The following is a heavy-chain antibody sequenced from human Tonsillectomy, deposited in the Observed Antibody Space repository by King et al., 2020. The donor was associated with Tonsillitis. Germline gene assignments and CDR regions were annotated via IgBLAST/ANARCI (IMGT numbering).Heavy chain of an antibody. CDR1: GFTFSSYS. D-gene: IGHD5-12*01. CDR3: ARDGRGGYDSFDY. CDR2: ISSSSTYI. Sequence: VQLVESGGVLVKPGGSLRLSCAASGFTFSSYSMNWVRQAPGKGLEWVSSISSSSTYIYYADSVRGRFTISRDNAKNSLYLQMNSLRAEGTAVYYCARDGRGGYDSFDYWGQGTLVTVSS. V-gene: IGHV3-21*01. J-gene: IGHJ4*02.